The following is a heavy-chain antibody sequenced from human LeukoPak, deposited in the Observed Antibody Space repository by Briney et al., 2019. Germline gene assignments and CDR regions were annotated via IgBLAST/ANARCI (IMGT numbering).Heavy chain of an antibody. CDR3: AKALDTYGYMRFDY. D-gene: IGHD5-24*01. J-gene: IGHJ4*02. CDR2: INGGGDTT. Sequence: GGSLRLSCATSGFTFVSYAMTWVRQAPGRGLEWVSAINGGGDTTYYADSVKGRFTVSRDRSTNTLFLQMSSLRAEDSGMYYCAKALDTYGYMRFDYWGQGTLVTVSS. V-gene: IGHV3-23*01. CDR1: GFTFVSYA.